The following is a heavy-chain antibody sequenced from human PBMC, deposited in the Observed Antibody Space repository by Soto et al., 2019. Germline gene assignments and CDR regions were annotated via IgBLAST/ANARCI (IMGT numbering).Heavy chain of an antibody. D-gene: IGHD3-22*01. V-gene: IGHV1-46*01. Sequence: AASVKVSFKTSGFTFTTYYIHWVRQAPGQGLEWMGMIDPSGGSTTYAQKFQGRITMTSDMSTSTVYMELSSLRSEDTAVYYCARVTYDTTGSYAFWGQGTLVTAS. CDR1: GFTFTTYY. J-gene: IGHJ4*02. CDR2: IDPSGGST. CDR3: ARVTYDTTGSYAF.